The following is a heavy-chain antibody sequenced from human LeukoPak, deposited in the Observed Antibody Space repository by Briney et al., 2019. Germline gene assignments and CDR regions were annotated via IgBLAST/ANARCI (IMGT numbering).Heavy chain of an antibody. CDR1: GGSISSSSYY. CDR2: IYYSGST. D-gene: IGHD3-22*01. V-gene: IGHV4-61*05. Sequence: SETLSLTCTVSGGSISSSSYYWSWIRQPPGKGLEWIGYIYYSGSTNYNPSLKSRVTISVDTSKNQFSLKLSSVTVADTAVYFCARGIVLLDAFDIWGQGTMVTVSS. J-gene: IGHJ3*02. CDR3: ARGIVLLDAFDI.